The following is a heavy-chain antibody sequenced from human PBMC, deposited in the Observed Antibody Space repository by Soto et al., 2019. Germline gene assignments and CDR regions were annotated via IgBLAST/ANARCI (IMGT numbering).Heavy chain of an antibody. CDR1: GFTFSSYA. Sequence: VQLLESGGGLVQPGGSLRLSCAASGFTFSSYAMSWVRQAPGKGLEWVSAISGSGGSTYYADSVKGRFTISRDNSKNTLYLQMNSLRAEDTAVYYCAKVPYSSGWYAYYFDYWGQGTLVTVSS. CDR2: ISGSGGST. V-gene: IGHV3-23*01. CDR3: AKVPYSSGWYAYYFDY. D-gene: IGHD6-19*01. J-gene: IGHJ4*02.